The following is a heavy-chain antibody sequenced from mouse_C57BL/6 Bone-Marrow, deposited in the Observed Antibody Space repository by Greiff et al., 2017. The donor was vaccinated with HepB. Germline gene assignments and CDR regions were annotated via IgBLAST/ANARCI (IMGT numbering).Heavy chain of an antibody. CDR1: GYTFTSYW. CDR2: IYPGNSDT. V-gene: IGHV1-5*01. CDR3: ARSLGCYYAMDY. D-gene: IGHD3-3*01. Sequence: VQLQQSGTVLARPGASVKMSCKTSGYTFTSYWMHWVKQRPGQGLEWIGAIYPGNSDTSYNQKFKGKAKLTAVTSASTAYMELSSLTNEDSAVYYCARSLGCYYAMDYWGQGTSVTVSS. J-gene: IGHJ4*01.